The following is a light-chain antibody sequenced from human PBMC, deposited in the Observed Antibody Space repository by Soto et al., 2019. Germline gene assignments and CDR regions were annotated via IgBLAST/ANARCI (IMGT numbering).Light chain of an antibody. CDR1: SSDVGGYNY. J-gene: IGLJ1*01. CDR2: DVS. CDR3: CSYAGTYTFV. Sequence: SALTQPRSVSGSPGQSVTISCTGTSSDVGGYNYVSWYLQHPGKAPKLMIYDVSQRPSGVPDRFSGSKSGNTASLTISGLQAEDEADYYCCSYAGTYTFVFGAGTKVTVL. V-gene: IGLV2-11*01.